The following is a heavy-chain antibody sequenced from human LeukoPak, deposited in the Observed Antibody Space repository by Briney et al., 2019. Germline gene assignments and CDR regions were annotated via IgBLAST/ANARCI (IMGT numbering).Heavy chain of an antibody. D-gene: IGHD3-22*01. CDR3: AKDLGAMIAQPTGMDV. Sequence: PGGSLRLSCAASGFTFTDYAMHWVRQAPGKGLERVSGISWNSGSIGYAESVKGRFTISRDNAKNSLYLQMNSLRGEDTALYYCAKDLGAMIAQPTGMDVWGQGTTVTVSS. CDR2: ISWNSGSI. CDR1: GFTFTDYA. V-gene: IGHV3-9*01. J-gene: IGHJ6*02.